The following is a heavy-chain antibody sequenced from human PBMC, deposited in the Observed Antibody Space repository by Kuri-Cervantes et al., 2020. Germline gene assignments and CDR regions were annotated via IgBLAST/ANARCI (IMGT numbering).Heavy chain of an antibody. D-gene: IGHD6-13*01. CDR1: GDSVNSDYY. V-gene: IGHV4-38-2*01. J-gene: IGHJ2*01. CDR3: ARVSGIGRWYFDL. Sequence: GSLRLSCGVSGDSVNSDYYWGWVRQPPGKALEYIGSLSHSGSTYYSPSLKSRVAISVDTPKNQFSLKLISVTAADTAVYYCARVSGIGRWYFDLWGRGTLVTVSS. CDR2: LSHSGST.